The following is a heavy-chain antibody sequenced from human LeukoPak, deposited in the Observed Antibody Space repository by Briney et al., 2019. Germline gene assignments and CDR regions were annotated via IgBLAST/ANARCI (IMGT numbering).Heavy chain of an antibody. D-gene: IGHD4-23*01. Sequence: SETLSLTCAVYGGSFSGYYWSWIRQPPGKGLEWIGEINHSGSTNYNPSLKSRVTISVDTSKNQFSLKLSSVTAADTAVYYCARFGDRLRWNLVRVSHFDYRGQGTLVTVSS. J-gene: IGHJ4*02. V-gene: IGHV4-34*01. CDR1: GGSFSGYY. CDR3: ARFGDRLRWNLVRVSHFDY. CDR2: INHSGST.